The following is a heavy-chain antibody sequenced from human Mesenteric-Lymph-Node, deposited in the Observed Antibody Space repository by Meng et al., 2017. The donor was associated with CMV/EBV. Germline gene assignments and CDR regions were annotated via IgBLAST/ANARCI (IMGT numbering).Heavy chain of an antibody. J-gene: IGHJ4*02. CDR3: ARRGDSYYHSSGPSVWPHYFDN. CDR1: YY. Sequence: YYMNWIRQAPGKGPEWISFISSTSTYTHYADSVEGRFIISRDNAKNSLYLQLNSLRAEDTAVYYCARRGDSYYHSSGPSVWPHYFDNWGQGTLVTVSS. CDR2: ISSTSTYT. V-gene: IGHV3-11*03. D-gene: IGHD3-22*01.